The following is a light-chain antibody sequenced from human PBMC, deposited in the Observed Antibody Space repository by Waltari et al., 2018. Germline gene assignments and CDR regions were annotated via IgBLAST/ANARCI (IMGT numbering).Light chain of an antibody. CDR1: NSDLEVYDL. V-gene: IGLV2-23*02. CDR3: CSYAGVRTLF. CDR2: EVI. J-gene: IGLJ1*01. Sequence: QSALTQPASVSGSPGQSITISCTGTNSDLEVYDLVSWYQQHPGKAPKLMIYEVIKRPLWVSNRFSGSKSGHTASLTISALQPEDEAHYYCCSYAGVRTLFVGTGTNVTVL.